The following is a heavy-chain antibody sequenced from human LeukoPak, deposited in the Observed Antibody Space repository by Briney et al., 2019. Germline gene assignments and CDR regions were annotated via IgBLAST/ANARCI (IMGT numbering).Heavy chain of an antibody. D-gene: IGHD3-9*01. Sequence: GGSLRLSCAASKFTFSTSAMSWVRQAPGKGLEWVSAISGSGANTYYVDSVKGRFTISRDNSKNTLYLEMSSLRSDDTAVYYCAKESQTYCDIMTGYPNYYFDYWGQGTLVTVSS. J-gene: IGHJ4*02. CDR2: ISGSGANT. V-gene: IGHV3-23*01. CDR1: KFTFSTSA. CDR3: AKESQTYCDIMTGYPNYYFDY.